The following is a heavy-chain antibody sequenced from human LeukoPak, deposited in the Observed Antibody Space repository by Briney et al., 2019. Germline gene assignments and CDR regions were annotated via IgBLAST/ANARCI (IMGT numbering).Heavy chain of an antibody. CDR2: ISAYNGNT. D-gene: IGHD4-17*01. J-gene: IGHJ5*02. V-gene: IGHV1-18*01. CDR1: GYTFTSYG. Sequence: ASVKVSCKASGYTFTSYGISWVRQAPGQGLEWMGWISAYNGNTNYAQKLQSRVTMTTDTSTSTAYMELRSLRSDDTAVYYRARDPMTTVTTFFSWFDPWGQGTLVTVSS. CDR3: ARDPMTTVTTFFSWFDP.